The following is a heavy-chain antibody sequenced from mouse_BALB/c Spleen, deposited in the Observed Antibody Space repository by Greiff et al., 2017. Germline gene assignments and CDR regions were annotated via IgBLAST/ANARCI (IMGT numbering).Heavy chain of an antibody. CDR3: ARWGVTTDSFAY. CDR1: GDSITSGY. V-gene: IGHV3-8*02. D-gene: IGHD2-1*01. J-gene: IGHJ3*01. Sequence: EVKLMESGPSLVKPSQTLSLTCSVTGDSITSGYWNWIRKFPGNKLEYMGYISYSGSTYYNPSLKSRISITRDTSKNQYYLQLNSVTTEDTATYYCARWGVTTDSFAYWGQGTLVTVSA. CDR2: ISYSGST.